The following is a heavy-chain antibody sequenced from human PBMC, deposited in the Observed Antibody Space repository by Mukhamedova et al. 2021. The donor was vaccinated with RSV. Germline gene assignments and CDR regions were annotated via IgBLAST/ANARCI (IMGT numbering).Heavy chain of an antibody. CDR1: GFTFSSYG. V-gene: IGHV3-30*18. CDR3: ANSNYVPFDY. D-gene: IGHD4-11*01. CDR2: ISNDGNNK. Sequence: AASGFTFSSYGMHLVRQAPGKGLEWVTFISNDGNNKYYADSVKGRFTVSRDNSKNTLYLQMNSLRPEDTAVYYCANSNYVPFDYW. J-gene: IGHJ4*01.